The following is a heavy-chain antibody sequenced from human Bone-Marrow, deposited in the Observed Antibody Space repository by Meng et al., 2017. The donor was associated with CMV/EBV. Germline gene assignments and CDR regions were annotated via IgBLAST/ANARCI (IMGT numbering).Heavy chain of an antibody. V-gene: IGHV1-45*02. D-gene: IGHD4-17*01. Sequence: SVKVSCKASGYTFTCRYVHWVRQAPGQALEWVGWITPFNGNTNCAQKFQDRVIITRDRSMSTAYMELSSLRSEDTAMYYCASSLGTVSYGMDVWGQGTTVTVSS. CDR1: GYTFTCRY. CDR2: ITPFNGNT. CDR3: ASSLGTVSYGMDV. J-gene: IGHJ6*02.